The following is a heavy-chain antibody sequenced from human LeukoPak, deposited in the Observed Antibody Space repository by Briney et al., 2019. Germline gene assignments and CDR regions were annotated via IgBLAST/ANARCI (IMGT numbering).Heavy chain of an antibody. CDR1: GFTVSSNY. J-gene: IGHJ4*02. D-gene: IGHD2-15*01. V-gene: IGHV3-53*01. Sequence: PGGSLRLSCAAPGFTVSSNYMSWVRQAPGKGLEWVSVIYSGGSTYYADSVKGRFTISRDNSKNTLYLQMNSLRAEDTAVYYCARVAYCSGGSCYSFDYWGQGTLVTVSS. CDR3: ARVAYCSGGSCYSFDY. CDR2: IYSGGST.